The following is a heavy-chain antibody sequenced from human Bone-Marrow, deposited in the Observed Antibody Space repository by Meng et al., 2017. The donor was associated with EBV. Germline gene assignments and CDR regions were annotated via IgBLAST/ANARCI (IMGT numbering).Heavy chain of an antibody. CDR3: ARDTIFGALGIFDY. CDR1: GFTFSSYS. V-gene: IGHV3-21*01. J-gene: IGHJ4*02. CDR2: ISSSSSYI. Sequence: EVQLVGSGXXLSKPGGPLRLSCAASGFTFSSYSMNWVRQAPGKGLEWVSSISSSSSYIYYADSVKGRFTISRDNAKNSLYLQMNSLRAEDTAVYYCARDTIFGALGIFDYWGQGTLVTVSS. D-gene: IGHD3-3*01.